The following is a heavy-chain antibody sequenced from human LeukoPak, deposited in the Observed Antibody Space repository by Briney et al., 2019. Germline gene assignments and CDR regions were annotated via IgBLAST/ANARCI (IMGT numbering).Heavy chain of an antibody. Sequence: GGSLRLSCVASGFSFNNYRMTWVRQAPGKGLEWVANIKQDGSEKQYVDSVKGRFTISRDNAKNSLYLQMNSLRDEDTAVYYCASSAVVITNDAFDIWGQGTMVTVSS. V-gene: IGHV3-7*01. D-gene: IGHD3-22*01. J-gene: IGHJ3*02. CDR1: GFSFNNYR. CDR3: ASSAVVITNDAFDI. CDR2: IKQDGSEK.